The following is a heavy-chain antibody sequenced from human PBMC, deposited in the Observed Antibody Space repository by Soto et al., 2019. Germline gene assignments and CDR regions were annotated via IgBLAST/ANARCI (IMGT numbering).Heavy chain of an antibody. J-gene: IGHJ4*02. CDR2: ISSTTNYI. CDR3: ARESEDLTSNFDY. V-gene: IGHV3-21*01. Sequence: GYLRLSCAASGFTFTRYSMNWVRQAPGKGLEWVSSISSTTNYIYYADSMKGRFTVSRDNAKNSVYLEMNSLSAEDTALYYCARESEDLTSNFDYWGQGTLVTVSA. CDR1: GFTFTRYS.